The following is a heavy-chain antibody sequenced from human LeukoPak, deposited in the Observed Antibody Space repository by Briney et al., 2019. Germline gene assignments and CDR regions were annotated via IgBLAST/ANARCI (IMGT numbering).Heavy chain of an antibody. V-gene: IGHV1-2*02. CDR1: GYTFTGYH. D-gene: IGHD5-18*01. Sequence: ASVKVSCKASGYTFTGYHMHWVRQAPGQGLEWMGWINPNSGGTNYAQKFQGRVTMTRDTSNSTAYMELSRLRSDDTAVYYCARVMDTAMALDYWGQGTLVTVSS. CDR2: INPNSGGT. CDR3: ARVMDTAMALDY. J-gene: IGHJ4*02.